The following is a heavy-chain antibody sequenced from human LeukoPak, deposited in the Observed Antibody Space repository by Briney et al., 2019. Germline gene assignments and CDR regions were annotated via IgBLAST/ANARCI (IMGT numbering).Heavy chain of an antibody. V-gene: IGHV4-38-2*01. Sequence: SETLSLTCAVSGYSISSGYYWGWIRQPPGKGLEWIGSIYHSGSTYYNPSLKSRVTISVDTSKNQFSLKLSSVTAADTAVYYRARRRIAAADLWGQGTLVTVSS. CDR1: GYSISSGYY. CDR2: IYHSGST. CDR3: ARRRIAAADL. D-gene: IGHD6-13*01. J-gene: IGHJ5*02.